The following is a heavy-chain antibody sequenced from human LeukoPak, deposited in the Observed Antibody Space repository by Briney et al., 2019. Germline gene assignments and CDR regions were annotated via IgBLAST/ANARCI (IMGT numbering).Heavy chain of an antibody. Sequence: VASVKVSCKASGGTFSSYAISWVRQAPGQGLEWMGGIIPIFGTANYAQKFQGRVMITADESTSTAYMELSSLRSEDTAVYYCARDYGGNQNAFDIWGQGTMVTVSS. CDR3: ARDYGGNQNAFDI. CDR2: IIPIFGTA. CDR1: GGTFSSYA. J-gene: IGHJ3*02. V-gene: IGHV1-69*01. D-gene: IGHD4-23*01.